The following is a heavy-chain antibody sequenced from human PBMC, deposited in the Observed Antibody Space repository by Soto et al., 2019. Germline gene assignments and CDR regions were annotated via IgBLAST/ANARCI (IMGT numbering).Heavy chain of an antibody. D-gene: IGHD3-22*01. J-gene: IGHJ4*02. V-gene: IGHV3-48*03. Sequence: GGSLRLSCAASGFTFSSYEMNWVRQAPGKGLEWVSYISSSGSTIYYADSVKGRFTISRDNAKNSLYLQMNSLRAEDTAVYYCARVDSSGYYFPFDYWGQGTLVTVS. CDR3: ARVDSSGYYFPFDY. CDR2: ISSSGSTI. CDR1: GFTFSSYE.